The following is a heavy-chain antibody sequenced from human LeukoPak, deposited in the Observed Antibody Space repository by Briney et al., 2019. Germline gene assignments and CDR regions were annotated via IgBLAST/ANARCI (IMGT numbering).Heavy chain of an antibody. J-gene: IGHJ4*02. Sequence: GGSLRLSCAASGFTFRSYSMNWVRQAPGKGLEWVSSNSTSSSYIYYADSVKGRFTISRDNAKNLLYLQMNSLRAEDTAVYHCARDRSTNSYAEYFFDYWGQGTLVTVSS. CDR3: ARDRSTNSYAEYFFDY. V-gene: IGHV3-21*01. CDR1: GFTFRSYS. CDR2: NSTSSSYI. D-gene: IGHD3-16*01.